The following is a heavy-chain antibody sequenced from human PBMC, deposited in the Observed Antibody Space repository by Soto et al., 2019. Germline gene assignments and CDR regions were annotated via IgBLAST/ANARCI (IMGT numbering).Heavy chain of an antibody. J-gene: IGHJ3*02. CDR3: ARDGGYTGYEEGNPFDI. Sequence: PSETLSLTCTVSGGSISHHYWSWMRQPAGTRLEWIGRMYVTGTTNYNPSLKNRVSMSIDTSKNQFSLKLSSVTAADTAVYYCARDGGYTGYEEGNPFDIWGQGTMVTVSS. V-gene: IGHV4-4*07. CDR2: MYVTGTT. D-gene: IGHD5-12*01. CDR1: GGSISHHY.